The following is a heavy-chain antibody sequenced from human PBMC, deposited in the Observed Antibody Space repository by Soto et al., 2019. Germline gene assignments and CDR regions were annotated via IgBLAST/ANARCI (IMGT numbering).Heavy chain of an antibody. CDR2: IKSESDGGTT. D-gene: IGHD3-16*02. J-gene: IGHJ4*02. V-gene: IGHV3-15*07. CDR3: MTDRQYRPAY. CDR1: GLTFNDAW. Sequence: PGGSLRHSCAGSGLTFNDAWMNWVRQAPGKGLEWVGRIKSESDGGTTAYAAPVKGRFTISRDDSKNTVYLQMNSLRTEDTALYYCMTDRQYRPAYWGQGTQVTVSS.